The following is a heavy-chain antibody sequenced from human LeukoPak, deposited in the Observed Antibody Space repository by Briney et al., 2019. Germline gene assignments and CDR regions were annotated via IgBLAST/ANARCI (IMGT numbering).Heavy chain of an antibody. J-gene: IGHJ2*01. Sequence: ASVKVSCKASGYAFTSYGISWVRQAPGQGLEWMGWISAYNGSTNYAQKLQGRVTMTTDTSTSTAYMELRSLRSDDTAVYYCARSEIGWYFDLWGRGTLVTVSS. CDR2: ISAYNGST. CDR1: GYAFTSYG. V-gene: IGHV1-18*01. CDR3: ARSEIGWYFDL. D-gene: IGHD5-24*01.